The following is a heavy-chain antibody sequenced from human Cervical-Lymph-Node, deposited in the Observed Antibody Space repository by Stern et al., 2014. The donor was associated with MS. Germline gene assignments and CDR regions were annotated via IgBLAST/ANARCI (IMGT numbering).Heavy chain of an antibody. J-gene: IGHJ3*02. CDR1: GHSFTSYW. Sequence: EVHLVESGAEVKKPGESLKISCKASGHSFTSYWIGWVRQMSGKGLEWMGIIHPGDSDIRYSPSFQGQVTISADKSFTTAYLQWRSLKASDTAIYYCATDSGYYANDAFDIWGQGTMVTVSS. V-gene: IGHV5-51*01. D-gene: IGHD3-22*01. CDR3: ATDSGYYANDAFDI. CDR2: IHPGDSDI.